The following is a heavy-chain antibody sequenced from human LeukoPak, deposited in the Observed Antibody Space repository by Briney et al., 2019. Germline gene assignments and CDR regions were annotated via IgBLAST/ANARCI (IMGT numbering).Heavy chain of an antibody. J-gene: IGHJ4*02. Sequence: ASVKVSCKASGYTFTNYHINWVRQATGQGLEWMGWMNPNNGDSGYAQKFQGRVTITRDTSISTSYVELRSLTSDDTAVYFCARTPSSTASGYDYWGQGTLVTVSS. V-gene: IGHV1-8*03. CDR2: MNPNNGDS. D-gene: IGHD6-25*01. CDR3: ARTPSSTASGYDY. CDR1: GYTFTNYH.